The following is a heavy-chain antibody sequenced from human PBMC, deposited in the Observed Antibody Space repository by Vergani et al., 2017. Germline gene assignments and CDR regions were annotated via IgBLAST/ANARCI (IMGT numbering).Heavy chain of an antibody. V-gene: IGHV3-30*02. CDR3: AKHFSGWGIDY. CDR2: IQFDGSNQ. D-gene: IGHD3-16*01. J-gene: IGHJ4*02. Sequence: QVQLVESGGGVVQRGGSLRLSCATSGFTLSNYDMQWIRQGPGKGLEFVAFIQFDGSNQYYADSVKGRFTLSRDFSKNTLYLQRNSLRTDDTATYYSAKHFSGWGIDYWGQGTQVIVSS. CDR1: GFTLSNYD.